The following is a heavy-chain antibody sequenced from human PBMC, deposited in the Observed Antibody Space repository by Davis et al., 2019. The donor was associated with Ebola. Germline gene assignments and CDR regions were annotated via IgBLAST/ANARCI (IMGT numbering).Heavy chain of an antibody. J-gene: IGHJ4*02. V-gene: IGHV1-8*02. Sequence: ASVKVSCKASGYTFTSYYMHWVRQAPGQGLEWMGWMNPNSGNTGYAQKFQGRVTMTRNTSISTAYMEVSSLRSEDTAVYYCARRLGVSKDTRHDHWGQGTLVTVSS. CDR3: ARRLGVSKDTRHDH. CDR1: GYTFTSYY. CDR2: MNPNSGNT. D-gene: IGHD2-15*01.